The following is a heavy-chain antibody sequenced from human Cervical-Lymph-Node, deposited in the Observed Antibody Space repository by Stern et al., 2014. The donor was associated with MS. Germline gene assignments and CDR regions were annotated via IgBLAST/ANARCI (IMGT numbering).Heavy chain of an antibody. J-gene: IGHJ2*01. CDR1: GGSITTYY. Sequence: VHLVESGPGLVKASETLSLTCTVSGGSITTYYWSWIRQPPGKGLEWIGYIYYSGSTNYNPSLKSRVTISVDMSNNQFSLNLTSVTAADTAVYYCARHRGRMWYFDLWGRGTLVTVSS. V-gene: IGHV4-59*08. CDR3: ARHRGRMWYFDL. CDR2: IYYSGST. D-gene: IGHD1-26*01.